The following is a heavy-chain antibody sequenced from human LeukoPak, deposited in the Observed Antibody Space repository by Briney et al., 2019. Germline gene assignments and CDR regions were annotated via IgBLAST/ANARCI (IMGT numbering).Heavy chain of an antibody. CDR1: GFTVSSSY. Sequence: AGSLRLSCAASGFTVSSSYMNWVRQAPGKGLEWVSLIYSGGGTYYADSVKGRFTISRDNSKNTLYLQMNSLRAEDTAVYYCARNYYDSSAYYYFDYWGQGTLVTVSS. CDR2: IYSGGGT. CDR3: ARNYYDSSAYYYFDY. V-gene: IGHV3-66*01. J-gene: IGHJ4*02. D-gene: IGHD3-22*01.